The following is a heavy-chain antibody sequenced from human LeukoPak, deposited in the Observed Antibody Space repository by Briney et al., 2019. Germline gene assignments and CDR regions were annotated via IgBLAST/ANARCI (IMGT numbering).Heavy chain of an antibody. D-gene: IGHD2-2*01. J-gene: IGHJ4*02. Sequence: SQTLSLTCTVSGGSISSGSYYWSWIRQPAGKGLEWIGRNYTSGSTNYNPSLKSRVTISVDTSKNQFSLKLSSVTAADTAVYYCARGLGFYCSSTSCYVGALDYWGQGTLVTVSS. CDR1: GGSISSGSYY. CDR3: ARGLGFYCSSTSCYVGALDY. CDR2: NYTSGST. V-gene: IGHV4-61*02.